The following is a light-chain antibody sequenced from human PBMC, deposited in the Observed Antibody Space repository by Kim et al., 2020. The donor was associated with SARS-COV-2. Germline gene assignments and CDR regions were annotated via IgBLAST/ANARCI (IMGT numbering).Light chain of an antibody. Sequence: VPPGQTASITCSGDKLGDKYTCWYQQKPGQSPVLVIYQDNKRPSGIPERFSGSNSGNTATLTISGTQAMDEADYFCQAWDSSTVVFGGGTQLTVL. CDR2: QDN. V-gene: IGLV3-1*01. J-gene: IGLJ2*01. CDR1: KLGDKY. CDR3: QAWDSSTVV.